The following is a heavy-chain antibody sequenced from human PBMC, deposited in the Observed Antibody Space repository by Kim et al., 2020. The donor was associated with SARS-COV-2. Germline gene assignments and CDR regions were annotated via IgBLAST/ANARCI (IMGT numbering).Heavy chain of an antibody. Sequence: GESLKISCKCSGYIFTSYWIGWVRHIPGKGLEWMGIIYPGDSDTRYSPSFQGQVTISADKSISTAYLQWSSLKASDTAMYYCARLDTSGDYYFDYWGQGTLDTVSS. D-gene: IGHD4-17*01. CDR1: GYIFTSYW. CDR3: ARLDTSGDYYFDY. J-gene: IGHJ4*02. CDR2: IYPGDSDT. V-gene: IGHV5-51*01.